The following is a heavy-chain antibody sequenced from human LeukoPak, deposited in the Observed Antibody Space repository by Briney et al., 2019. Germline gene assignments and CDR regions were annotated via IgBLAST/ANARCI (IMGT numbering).Heavy chain of an antibody. D-gene: IGHD3-22*01. CDR3: ARGGYYYDSSGYYYYYYYYMDV. Sequence: SETLSLTCTVSGGSISSYYWSWIRQPPGKGLEGIGYIYYSGSTNYNTSLKSLVTISVDRSKNQFSLKLSSVTAADTAVYYCARGGYYYDSSGYYYYYYYYMDVWGKGTTVTVSS. J-gene: IGHJ6*03. CDR2: IYYSGST. CDR1: GGSISSYY. V-gene: IGHV4-59*08.